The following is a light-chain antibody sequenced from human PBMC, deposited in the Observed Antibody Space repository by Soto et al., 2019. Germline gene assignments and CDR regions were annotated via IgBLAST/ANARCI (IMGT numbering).Light chain of an antibody. CDR2: EAT. CDR1: SDDVGAYKY. Sequence: QSALTQPASVSGSPGQSITISCAGTSDDVGAYKYVSWYQQHPGKAPQLLIYEATNRPSGISGRFSASKSGNTASLTISGLQAEDEADYYCSSCSRNTLFVFGTGTKVTVL. J-gene: IGLJ1*01. V-gene: IGLV2-14*01. CDR3: SSCSRNTLFV.